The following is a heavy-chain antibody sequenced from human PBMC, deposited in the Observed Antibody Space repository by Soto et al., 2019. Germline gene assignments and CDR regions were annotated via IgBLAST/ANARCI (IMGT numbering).Heavy chain of an antibody. Sequence: QITLKESGPTLVKPTQTLTLTCTFSGFSLSTSGVGVGWIRQPPGKALEWLALIYWDDDKRSSPSLKSRLTITNDTSKNQVVLTMANMDPVDTATYYCAHINRYCSGGRCSPYFFDFWGQGTLVTVSS. J-gene: IGHJ4*02. V-gene: IGHV2-5*02. CDR2: IYWDDDK. CDR1: GFSLSTSGVG. CDR3: AHINRYCSGGRCSPYFFDF. D-gene: IGHD2-15*01.